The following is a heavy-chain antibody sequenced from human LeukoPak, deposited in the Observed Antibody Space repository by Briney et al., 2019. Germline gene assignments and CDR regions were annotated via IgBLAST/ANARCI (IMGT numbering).Heavy chain of an antibody. Sequence: GRSLRLSCAASGFTFITYAMHWVRQAPGQGLEWVAVISYDGSNEYYVDSVKGRFTISRDNSKNILYLQMNSLTAEDTAVYYCARDSLKNGYNYDYFDYWGQGTLVTVSS. CDR2: ISYDGSNE. CDR1: GFTFITYA. J-gene: IGHJ4*02. D-gene: IGHD5-24*01. V-gene: IGHV3-30-3*01. CDR3: ARDSLKNGYNYDYFDY.